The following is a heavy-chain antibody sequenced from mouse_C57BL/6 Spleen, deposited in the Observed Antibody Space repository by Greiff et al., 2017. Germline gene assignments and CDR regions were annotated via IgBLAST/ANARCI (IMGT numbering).Heavy chain of an antibody. CDR3: ARGGYDYLFAY. Sequence: VQLQQPGAELVRPGSSVKLSCKASGYTFTSYWMAWVKQRPGQGLEWIGNIYPSDSETHYNQKFKDKATLTVDKSSSTAYMQLSSLTSEDSAVYYCARGGYDYLFAYWGQGTLVTVSA. J-gene: IGHJ3*01. CDR2: IYPSDSET. CDR1: GYTFTSYW. D-gene: IGHD2-4*01. V-gene: IGHV1-61*01.